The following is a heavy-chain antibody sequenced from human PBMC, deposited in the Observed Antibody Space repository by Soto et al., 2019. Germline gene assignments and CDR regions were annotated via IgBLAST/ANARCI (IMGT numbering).Heavy chain of an antibody. Sequence: EVQLLESGGGLVQPGGSLRLSCAASGFTFSSYAMSWVRQAPGKGLEWVSAISGSGGNTYYADSVKGRFTISRDNSKNTLYLQMNSLRAEDMAVYDCLIGVMPTRWELMYDFDYWGQGTLVTVCS. CDR3: LIGVMPTRWELMYDFDY. J-gene: IGHJ4*02. V-gene: IGHV3-23*01. CDR2: ISGSGGNT. D-gene: IGHD1-26*01. CDR1: GFTFSSYA.